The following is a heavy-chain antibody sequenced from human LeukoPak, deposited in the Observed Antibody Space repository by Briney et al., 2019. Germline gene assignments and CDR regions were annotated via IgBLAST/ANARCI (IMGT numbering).Heavy chain of an antibody. V-gene: IGHV3-21*04. D-gene: IGHD2-21*02. Sequence: GGSLRLSWAASGFTFSSYSMNWVRPAPGKGLEWVSSISSSSSYIYYADSVQGLFTISRGNANNSLYLQMNSLRAGDTAVYYCARDRIVVVTAIGLYYYYGMDVWGQGTTVTVSS. CDR1: GFTFSSYS. J-gene: IGHJ6*02. CDR2: ISSSSSYI. CDR3: ARDRIVVVTAIGLYYYYGMDV.